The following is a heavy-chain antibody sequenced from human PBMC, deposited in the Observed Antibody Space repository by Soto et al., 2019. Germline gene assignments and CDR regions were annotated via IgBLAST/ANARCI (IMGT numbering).Heavy chain of an antibody. J-gene: IGHJ6*02. CDR1: GYTFTSYY. Sequence: ASVKVSCKASGYTFTSYYMHWVRQAPGQGLEWIGIINPSGGSTSYAQKFQGRVTMTRDTSTSTVYMELSSLRSEDTTVYYCARDRANGDYGGGSGYYGMDVWGQGTTVTVSS. CDR3: ARDRANGDYGGGSGYYGMDV. V-gene: IGHV1-46*01. CDR2: INPSGGST. D-gene: IGHD4-17*01.